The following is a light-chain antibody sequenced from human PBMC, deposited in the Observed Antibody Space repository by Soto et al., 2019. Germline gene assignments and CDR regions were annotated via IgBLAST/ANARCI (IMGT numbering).Light chain of an antibody. V-gene: IGKV1-5*01. Sequence: DIQMTQSPSTLSASVGDSVTITCRASQSISGWLAWYQQKPGKAPKLLIYDASSLEGGVPSRFFGSGSGTDFTLTISGLQPDDFATYYCQHYNTYPWTFGQGTKVEI. CDR3: QHYNTYPWT. J-gene: IGKJ1*01. CDR1: QSISGW. CDR2: DAS.